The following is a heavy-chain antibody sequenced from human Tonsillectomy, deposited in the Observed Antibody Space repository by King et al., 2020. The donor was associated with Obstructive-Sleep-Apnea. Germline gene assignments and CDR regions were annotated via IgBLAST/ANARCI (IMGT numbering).Heavy chain of an antibody. V-gene: IGHV4-59*08. CDR1: GGSISSYY. CDR2: IYYSGST. Sequence: QLQESGPGLVKPSETLSLTCTVSGGSISSYYWSWIREPPGKGLEWIGYIYYSGSTNYNPPLKSRVTISIDTSKNQFSLKLSAVTAADTAVYYCARHVYPLDYYDSSGYEYYFDYWGQGTLVTVSS. J-gene: IGHJ4*02. CDR3: ARHVYPLDYYDSSGYEYYFDY. D-gene: IGHD3-22*01.